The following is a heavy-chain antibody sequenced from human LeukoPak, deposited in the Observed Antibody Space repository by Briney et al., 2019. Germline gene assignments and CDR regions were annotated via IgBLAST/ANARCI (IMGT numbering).Heavy chain of an antibody. CDR1: GGTFSSYA. D-gene: IGHD3-10*01. V-gene: IGHV1-69*04. CDR2: IIPILGIA. Sequence: GASVKVPCKASGGTFSSYAISWVRQAPGQGLEWMGRIIPILGIANYAQKFQGRVTITADKSTSTAYMELSSLRSEDTAVYYCARDQGYYGSGSYWPQFDYWGQGTLVTVSS. J-gene: IGHJ4*02. CDR3: ARDQGYYGSGSYWPQFDY.